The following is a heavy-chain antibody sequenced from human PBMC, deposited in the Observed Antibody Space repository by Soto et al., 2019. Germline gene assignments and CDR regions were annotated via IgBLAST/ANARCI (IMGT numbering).Heavy chain of an antibody. CDR1: GYTFTSYA. CDR2: INAGNGNT. J-gene: IGHJ4*02. Sequence: ASVKVSCKASGYTFTSYAMHWVRQAPGQRLEWMGWINAGNGNTKYSQKFQGRVTITRDTSASTAYMELSSLRSEDTAVYYCARDFRGSYTPDYWGQGTLVTVSS. D-gene: IGHD4-4*01. CDR3: ARDFRGSYTPDY. V-gene: IGHV1-3*01.